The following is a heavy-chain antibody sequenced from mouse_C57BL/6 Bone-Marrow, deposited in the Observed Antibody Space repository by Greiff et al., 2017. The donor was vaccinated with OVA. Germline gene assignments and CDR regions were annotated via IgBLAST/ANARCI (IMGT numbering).Heavy chain of an antibody. Sequence: VQLQQSGPVLVKPGASVKMSCKASGYTFTDYYMNWVKQSHGKSLEWIGVINPYNGGTSYNQKFKGKATLTVDKSSSTAYMELNSLTSEDSAVYYCARWHYGSSYAMDYWGQGTSVTVSS. J-gene: IGHJ4*01. V-gene: IGHV1-19*01. CDR1: GYTFTDYY. CDR3: ARWHYGSSYAMDY. D-gene: IGHD1-1*01. CDR2: INPYNGGT.